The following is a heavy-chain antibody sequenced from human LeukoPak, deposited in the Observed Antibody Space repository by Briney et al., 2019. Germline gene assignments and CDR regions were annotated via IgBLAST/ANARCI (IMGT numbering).Heavy chain of an antibody. D-gene: IGHD5-24*01. Sequence: GGSLRLSCAASGFTFTSYSMNWVRQAPGKGLEWVSTISGGGGSTYYADSVKGRFTISRDNSKNTLYLQVNSLRAEDTAVYYCAKTDGYNYPGYIDYWGQGTLVTVSS. CDR1: GFTFTSYS. J-gene: IGHJ4*02. CDR3: AKTDGYNYPGYIDY. V-gene: IGHV3-23*01. CDR2: ISGGGGST.